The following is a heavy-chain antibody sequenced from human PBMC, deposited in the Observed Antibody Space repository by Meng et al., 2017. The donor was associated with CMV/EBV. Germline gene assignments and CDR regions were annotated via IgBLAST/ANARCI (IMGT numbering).Heavy chain of an antibody. V-gene: IGHV3-73*01. CDR1: GFTFSGSA. D-gene: IGHD1-26*01. Sequence: GESLKISCAASGFTFSGSAMHWVRQASGKGLEWVGRIRSKANSYATAYAASVKGRFTISRDDSKNTAYLQMNSLKTEDTAVYYCASTVPLLRKWELQGGDAFDIWGQGAMVTVSS. CDR2: IRSKANSYAT. CDR3: ASTVPLLRKWELQGGDAFDI. J-gene: IGHJ3*02.